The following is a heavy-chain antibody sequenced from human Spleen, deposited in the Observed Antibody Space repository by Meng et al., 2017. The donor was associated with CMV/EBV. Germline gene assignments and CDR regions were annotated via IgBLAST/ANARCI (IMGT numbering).Heavy chain of an antibody. CDR3: ARDMVRGVIENWFDP. CDR1: GYTFTGYY. D-gene: IGHD3-10*01. J-gene: IGHJ5*02. V-gene: IGHV1-2*02. Sequence: ASVKVSCKASGYTFTGYYMHWVRQAPGQGLEWMGWINPNSGGTNYAQKFQGRVTMTRDTSISTAYMELSRLRSDDTAVYYCARDMVRGVIENWFDPWGQGTLVTVSS. CDR2: INPNSGGT.